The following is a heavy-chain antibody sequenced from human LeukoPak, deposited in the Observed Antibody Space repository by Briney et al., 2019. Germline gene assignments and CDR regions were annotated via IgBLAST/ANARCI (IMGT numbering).Heavy chain of an antibody. CDR3: ATDLPGVRFLEWLYAGNAFDI. CDR1: GYTLTELS. V-gene: IGHV1-24*01. CDR2: FDPEDGET. Sequence: ASVKVSCKVSGYTLTELSMHWVRQAPGKGLEWMGGFDPEDGETIYAQKFQGRVTMTEDTSTDTAYMELSSLRSEDTAVYYCATDLPGVRFLEWLYAGNAFDIWGQGTMVTVSS. J-gene: IGHJ3*02. D-gene: IGHD3-3*01.